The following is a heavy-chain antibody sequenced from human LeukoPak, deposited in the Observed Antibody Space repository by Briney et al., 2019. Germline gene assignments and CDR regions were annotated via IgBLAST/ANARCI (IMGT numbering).Heavy chain of an antibody. V-gene: IGHV3-23*01. CDR2: ISGSGGRP. J-gene: IGHJ4*02. CDR1: GFTFSSYA. D-gene: IGHD2-2*01. Sequence: GGSLRLSCAASGFTFSSYAMSWVRQAPGKGLEWVSGISGSGGRPYYADSVKGRFTISRDNSKNTLYLQMNSLRAEDTAVYYCARHPEPGYCSSTSCHESYFDYWGQGTLVTVSS. CDR3: ARHPEPGYCSSTSCHESYFDY.